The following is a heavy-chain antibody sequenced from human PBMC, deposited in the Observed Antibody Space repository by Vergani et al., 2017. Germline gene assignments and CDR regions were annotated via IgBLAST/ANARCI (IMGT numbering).Heavy chain of an antibody. J-gene: IGHJ5*02. CDR2: IYYSGST. D-gene: IGHD6-19*01. V-gene: IGHV4-39*01. CDR3: ARHSTVEWLVKLGWFAP. CDR1: GASIRSSNYY. Sequence: QLQLQESGPGLVKPSATLSLTCSVSGASIRSSNYYWGWIRQPQGKGLEWIASIYYSGSTYYNPSLKSRVTISVDTSKNQFSLKLSSVTAADTAVYFCARHSTVEWLVKLGWFAPWGQGILVTVSS.